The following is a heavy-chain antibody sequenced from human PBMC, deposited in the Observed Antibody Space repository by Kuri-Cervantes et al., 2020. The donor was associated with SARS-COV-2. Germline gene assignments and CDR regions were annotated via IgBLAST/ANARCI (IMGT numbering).Heavy chain of an antibody. J-gene: IGHJ3*01. CDR3: VTRGESEAFDV. Sequence: ETLSLTCSASGFTFNAYSMHWVRQAPGKGLEYVSAISSNGETTYYADSVKGRFIISRDNSKNTLFLQMSGLRAEDTAVYFCVTRGESEAFDVWGQGTMVTVSS. V-gene: IGHV3-64D*06. D-gene: IGHD2-21*01. CDR2: ISSNGETT. CDR1: GFTFNAYS.